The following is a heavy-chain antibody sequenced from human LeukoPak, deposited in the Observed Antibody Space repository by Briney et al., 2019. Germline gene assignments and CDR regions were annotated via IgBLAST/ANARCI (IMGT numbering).Heavy chain of an antibody. J-gene: IGHJ4*02. CDR3: ARDHSGYESGY. D-gene: IGHD5-12*01. CDR1: GFTFSSYS. CDR2: ISSSSSYI. V-gene: IGHV3-21*01. Sequence: GGSLRLSCAASGFTFSSYSMNWVRQAPGKGLEWVSSISSSSSYIYYADSVKGRFTISRDNAKSSLYLQMNSLRAEDTAVYYCARDHSGYESGYWGQGTLVTVSS.